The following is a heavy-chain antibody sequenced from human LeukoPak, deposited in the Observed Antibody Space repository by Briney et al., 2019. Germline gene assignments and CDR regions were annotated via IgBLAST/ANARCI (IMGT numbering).Heavy chain of an antibody. CDR2: IYYSGST. J-gene: IGHJ6*02. CDR1: GGSVSSGSYY. D-gene: IGHD4-11*01. V-gene: IGHV4-61*01. CDR3: ARATAMTTYYYYYGMDV. Sequence: PSETLSLTCTVSGGSVSSGSYYWSWIRQPPGKGLEWIGYIYYSGSTNYNPSLKSRVTISVDTFKNQFSLKLSSVTAADTAVYYCARATAMTTYYYYYGMDVWGQGTTVTVSS.